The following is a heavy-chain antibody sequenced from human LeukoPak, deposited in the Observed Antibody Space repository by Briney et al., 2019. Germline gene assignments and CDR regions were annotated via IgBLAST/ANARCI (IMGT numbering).Heavy chain of an antibody. CDR1: GFTFDDYT. CDR3: AKESYRDGMDV. Sequence: GGSLRLSCAASGFTFDDYTMHWVRHAPGKGLEWVSLISWDGGSTYYADSVKGRFTISRDNSKSSLYLQMNSLRTEDTALYYSAKESYRDGMDVWGQGTTVTVSS. CDR2: ISWDGGST. D-gene: IGHD3-10*01. V-gene: IGHV3-43*01. J-gene: IGHJ6*02.